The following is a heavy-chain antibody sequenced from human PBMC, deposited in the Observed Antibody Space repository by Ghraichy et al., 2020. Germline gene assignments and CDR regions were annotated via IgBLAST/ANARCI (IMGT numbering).Heavy chain of an antibody. V-gene: IGHV3-23*01. CDR1: GFTFSSCG. Sequence: EGSLRLSCAASGFTFSSCGMNWVRQAPGKGLEWVSGISNSGSSTYYADSVKGRFTISRDNSKNTLYLQMNSLRAEDTALYYCAGRSGSSPYYFDYWGRGTLVTVSS. CDR2: ISNSGSST. D-gene: IGHD1-26*01. CDR3: AGRSGSSPYYFDY. J-gene: IGHJ4*02.